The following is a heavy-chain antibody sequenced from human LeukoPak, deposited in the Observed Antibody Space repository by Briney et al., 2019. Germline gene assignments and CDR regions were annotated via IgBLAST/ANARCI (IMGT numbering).Heavy chain of an antibody. J-gene: IGHJ4*02. CDR1: GFTFSSYA. V-gene: IGHV3-30-3*01. D-gene: IGHD1-1*01. CDR2: ISYDGSNK. CDR3: ARTTNDY. Sequence: GRSLRLSCAASGFTFSSYAMHWVRQAPGKGLEWVAVISYDGSNKYYADSVKGRFTISRDNSKNTLYLQMNSLRAEDTAVYYCARTTNDYWGQGTLVTVSS.